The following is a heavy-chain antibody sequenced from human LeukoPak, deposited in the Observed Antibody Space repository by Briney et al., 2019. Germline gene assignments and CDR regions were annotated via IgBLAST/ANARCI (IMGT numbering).Heavy chain of an antibody. J-gene: IGHJ6*03. Sequence: VSVKVSCKASGYTFTSYGISWVRQAPGQGLEWMGRISAYNGNTNYAQKLQGRVTMTTDTSTSTAYMELRSLRSDDTAVYYCARDGSYYGSGSGPYYYYYYMDVWGKGTTVTVSS. CDR1: GYTFTSYG. CDR3: ARDGSYYGSGSGPYYYYYYMDV. D-gene: IGHD3-10*01. V-gene: IGHV1-18*01. CDR2: ISAYNGNT.